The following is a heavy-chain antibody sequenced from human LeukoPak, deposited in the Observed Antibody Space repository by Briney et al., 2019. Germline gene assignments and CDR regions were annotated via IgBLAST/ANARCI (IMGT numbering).Heavy chain of an antibody. CDR2: ISSSRSYI. CDR1: GFTFSSYS. D-gene: IGHD5-18*01. V-gene: IGHV3-21*01. CDR3: ARGDTAMGSHGSPPWYFDP. J-gene: IGHJ2*01. Sequence: GGSLRLSCAASGFTFSSYSMNWVRQAPGKGPEWVSSISSSRSYIYYADSVKGRFTISRDNAKHSLYLQMNSLRAEDTAVYYCARGDTAMGSHGSPPWYFDPWGRGTLVTVSS.